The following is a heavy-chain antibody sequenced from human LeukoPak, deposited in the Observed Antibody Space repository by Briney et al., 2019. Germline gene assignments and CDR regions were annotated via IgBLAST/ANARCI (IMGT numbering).Heavy chain of an antibody. V-gene: IGHV4-34*01. Sequence: SETLSLTCAVYGGSFSGYYWSWIRQPPGKGLEWIGEINHSGSTNYNPALKSRVTTSVDTSKNQFSLKLSSVTAADTAVYNCARGSPLGSNWFDPWGQGTLVTVSS. CDR3: ARGSPLGSNWFDP. D-gene: IGHD3-16*01. J-gene: IGHJ5*02. CDR2: INHSGST. CDR1: GGSFSGYY.